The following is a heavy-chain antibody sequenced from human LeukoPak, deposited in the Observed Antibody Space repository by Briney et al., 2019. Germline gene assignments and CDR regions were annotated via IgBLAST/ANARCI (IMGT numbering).Heavy chain of an antibody. CDR1: GFTFSSYA. V-gene: IGHV3-23*01. CDR3: ARDLFYCSGGSCYSRNGFDI. CDR2: ISGSGGST. J-gene: IGHJ3*02. D-gene: IGHD2-15*01. Sequence: GGSLRLSCAASGFTFSSYAMSWVRQAPGKGLEWVSAISGSGGSTYYADSVKGRFTISRDNSKNTLYLQMNSLRAEDTAVYYCARDLFYCSGGSCYSRNGFDIWGQGTMVTVSS.